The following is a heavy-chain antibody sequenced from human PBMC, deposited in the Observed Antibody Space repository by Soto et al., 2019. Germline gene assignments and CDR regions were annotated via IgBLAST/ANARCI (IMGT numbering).Heavy chain of an antibody. CDR3: AGGVLLNEYSSTSWFDP. J-gene: IGHJ5*02. CDR2: IIPIFGTA. CDR1: GGTFSSYA. V-gene: IGHV1-69*13. Sequence: ASVKVSCKASGGTFSSYAISWVRQAPGQGLEWMGGIIPIFGTANYAQKFQGRVKITADESTSTAYMELSSLRSEDTAVYYCAGGVLLNEYSSTSWFDPWGQGTLVTVSS. D-gene: IGHD6-6*01.